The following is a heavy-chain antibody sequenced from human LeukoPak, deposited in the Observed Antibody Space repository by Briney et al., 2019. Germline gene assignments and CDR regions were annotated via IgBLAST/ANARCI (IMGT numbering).Heavy chain of an antibody. CDR3: TKGWLENPYMVRGVIVTYPHWFDP. Sequence: GGSLRLSCAASGFTFSSYNMNWVRQAPGKGLEWVSSITSSSSYTFYADSVKGRFTISRDNAKNSLYLQMNSLKTEDTAVYYYTKGWLENPYMVRGVIVTYPHWFDPWGQGTLVTVSS. D-gene: IGHD3-10*01. CDR1: GFTFSSYN. CDR2: ITSSSSYT. V-gene: IGHV3-21*04. J-gene: IGHJ5*02.